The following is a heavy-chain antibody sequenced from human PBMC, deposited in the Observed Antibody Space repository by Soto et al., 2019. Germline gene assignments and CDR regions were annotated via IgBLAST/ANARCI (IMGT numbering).Heavy chain of an antibody. D-gene: IGHD5-18*01. V-gene: IGHV4-30-4*01. CDR3: ARASPVVTDV. Sequence: QVQLQEAAPGLVKPSQTLSLTCTVSGGSISSGDYCWGWSRQPPGKGLEGIGYIYYSGSTYYNPSRKRRVTISVDTSKNQFSLKLRSVTAADTAVYYCARASPVVTDVWGQGTTVTVSS. J-gene: IGHJ6*02. CDR2: IYYSGST. CDR1: GGSISSGDYC.